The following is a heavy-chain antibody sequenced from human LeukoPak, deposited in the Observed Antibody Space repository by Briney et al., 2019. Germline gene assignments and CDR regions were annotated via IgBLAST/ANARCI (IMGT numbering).Heavy chain of an antibody. Sequence: ASVKVSCKASGYTFTGYYMHWVRQTPGQGLEWMGWINPNSGGTNYAQKFQGWVTMTRDTSISTAYMELSRLRSDDTAVYYRARGGSYPDAFDIWGQGTMVTVSS. CDR3: ARGGSYPDAFDI. V-gene: IGHV1-2*04. J-gene: IGHJ3*02. CDR1: GYTFTGYY. D-gene: IGHD1-26*01. CDR2: INPNSGGT.